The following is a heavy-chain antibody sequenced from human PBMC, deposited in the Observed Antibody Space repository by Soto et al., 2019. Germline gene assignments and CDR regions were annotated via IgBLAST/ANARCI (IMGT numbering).Heavy chain of an antibody. CDR3: ARGQVVAAQH. Sequence: QLQLQESGSGLVKPSQTLSLTCAVSGGPISSGGSSWSWIRQPPGKGLEWIGYTYHSGSTYYNPSLQSRVTIAVDRSKNQFSLKLSSVTAADTAVYYCARGQVVAAQHWGQGTLVTVSS. CDR1: GGPISSGGSS. D-gene: IGHD2-15*01. CDR2: TYHSGST. J-gene: IGHJ4*02. V-gene: IGHV4-30-2*01.